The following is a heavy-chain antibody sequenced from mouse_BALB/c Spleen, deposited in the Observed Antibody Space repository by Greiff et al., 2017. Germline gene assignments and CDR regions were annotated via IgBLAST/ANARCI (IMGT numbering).Heavy chain of an antibody. D-gene: IGHD1-1*01. CDR2: ISYSGST. Sequence: EVQLVESGPGLVKPSQSLSLTCTVTGYSITSDYAWPWIRQFPGNKLEWMGYISYSGSTSYNPSLKSRISITRDTSKNQFFLQLNSVTTEDTATYYCARSGYYGSSWFAYWGQGTLVTVSA. J-gene: IGHJ3*01. V-gene: IGHV3-2*02. CDR1: GYSITSDYA. CDR3: ARSGYYGSSWFAY.